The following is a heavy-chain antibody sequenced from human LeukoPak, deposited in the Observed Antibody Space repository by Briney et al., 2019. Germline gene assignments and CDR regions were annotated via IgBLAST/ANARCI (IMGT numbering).Heavy chain of an antibody. CDR2: IYHSGST. V-gene: IGHV4-38-2*02. CDR1: GYSISSGYY. Sequence: KPSETLSLTCTVSGYSISSGYYWGWIRQPPGKGLEGIGSIYHSGSTYYNPSLKSRVTISVDTSKNQFSLKLSSVTAADTAAYYCARDKSSEFPYYYYYYMDVWGKRTTVTVSS. D-gene: IGHD6-6*01. J-gene: IGHJ6*03. CDR3: ARDKSSEFPYYYYYYMDV.